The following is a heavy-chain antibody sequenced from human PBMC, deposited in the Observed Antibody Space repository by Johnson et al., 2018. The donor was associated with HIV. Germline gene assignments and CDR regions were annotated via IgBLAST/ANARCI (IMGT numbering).Heavy chain of an antibody. CDR1: GFTFDDYG. D-gene: IGHD3-9*01. Sequence: VQLVESGGRVVRPGGSLRLSCAASGFTFDDYGMSWVRQAPGKGLEWVSGIKSKTDGGTTDYVAPVKGRFTISRDDSKNRMYLQMNSLKTDDTAVYYCTTDWPVRYFDWVFHDAFDVWGQGTVVTVSS. CDR2: IKSKTDGGTT. V-gene: IGHV3-15*01. CDR3: TTDWPVRYFDWVFHDAFDV. J-gene: IGHJ3*01.